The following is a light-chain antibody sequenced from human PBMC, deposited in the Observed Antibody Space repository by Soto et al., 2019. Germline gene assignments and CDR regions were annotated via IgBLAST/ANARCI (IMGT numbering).Light chain of an antibody. Sequence: QSALTQPASVSGSPGQSITISCTGTSSDVGSYNLVSWYQHHRGKAPKVIIYEDSKRTSGASNRFSGSKSGNTASLTISGLQAEDEADYYCCSYAGSSSWVFGGGTKVTVL. V-gene: IGLV2-23*01. J-gene: IGLJ2*01. CDR3: CSYAGSSSWV. CDR1: SSDVGSYNL. CDR2: EDS.